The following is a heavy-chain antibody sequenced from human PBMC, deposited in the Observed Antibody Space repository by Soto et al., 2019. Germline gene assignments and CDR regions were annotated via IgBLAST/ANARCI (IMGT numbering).Heavy chain of an antibody. V-gene: IGHV3-30*18. J-gene: IGHJ3*02. CDR1: GFTFSSYG. CDR2: ISYHGSDQ. Sequence: QVQLVESGGGVVQPGRSLRLSCAASGFTFSSYGMHWVRQAPGKGLEWVAVISYHGSDQYYADSVKGRYTISRDNSKNKVYLKMNSLRAEDTVVYYCAKEVRYYYDSRGGDAFDIWGQGTVVTVSS. CDR3: AKEVRYYYDSRGGDAFDI. D-gene: IGHD3-22*01.